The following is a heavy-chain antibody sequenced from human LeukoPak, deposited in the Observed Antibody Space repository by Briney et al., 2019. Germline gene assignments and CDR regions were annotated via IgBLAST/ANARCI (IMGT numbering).Heavy chain of an antibody. J-gene: IGHJ4*02. CDR2: ISSSSSTI. CDR3: ARPLVGATTPFDY. Sequence: GGSLRLSCAASGFTFSSYSMNWVRQAPGKGLEWVSYISSSSSTIYYADSVKGRLTISRDNAKNSLYLQMNSLRAEDTAVYYCARPLVGATTPFDYWGQGTLVTVSS. V-gene: IGHV3-48*01. CDR1: GFTFSSYS. D-gene: IGHD1-26*01.